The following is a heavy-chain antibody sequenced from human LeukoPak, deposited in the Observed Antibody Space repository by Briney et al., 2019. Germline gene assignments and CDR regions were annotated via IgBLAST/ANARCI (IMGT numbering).Heavy chain of an antibody. CDR3: AKDPLSSSWYINDFDY. Sequence: GGSLRLSCAASGFTFSSYAMSWVRQAPGKGLEWVSAISGSGGSTYYADSVKGRFTISRDNSKNTLYLQMNSLRAEDTAVYYCAKDPLSSSWYINDFDYWGQGTLVTVSS. CDR2: ISGSGGST. D-gene: IGHD6-13*01. V-gene: IGHV3-23*01. CDR1: GFTFSSYA. J-gene: IGHJ4*02.